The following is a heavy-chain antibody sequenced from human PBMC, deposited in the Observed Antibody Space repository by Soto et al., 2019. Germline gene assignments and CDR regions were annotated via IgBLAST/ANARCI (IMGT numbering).Heavy chain of an antibody. V-gene: IGHV4-4*07. J-gene: IGHJ6*02. CDR3: ARDTGSAASSSWEVISMDV. CDR2: IYTSGST. Sequence: SETLSPTCTVSAGSIVSYYWSWIRQPAGEGREGIGRIYTSGSTNYNPSLKSRVTMSVDTSKNQFSLKLSSVTAAATAVYYCARDTGSAASSSWEVISMDVWGQGTTVTVSS. CDR1: AGSIVSYY. D-gene: IGHD6-13*01.